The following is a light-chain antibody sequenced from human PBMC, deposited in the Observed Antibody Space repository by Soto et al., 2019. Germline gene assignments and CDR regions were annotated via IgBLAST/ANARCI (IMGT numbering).Light chain of an antibody. CDR2: GVS. J-gene: IGKJ1*01. CDR3: QQYQNSPRT. CDR1: QCVTSSY. V-gene: IGKV3-20*01. Sequence: EIVLTQSPGTVSLSPGERATLSCRASQCVTSSYLAWYQQKPGQAPRLLIYGVSSRATGIPDRFSGSGAGTDFTLTISRLEPEDLAVYYCQQYQNSPRTFGQGTKVEIK.